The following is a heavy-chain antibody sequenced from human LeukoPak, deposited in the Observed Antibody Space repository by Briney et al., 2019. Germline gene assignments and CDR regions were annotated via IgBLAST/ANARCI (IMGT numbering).Heavy chain of an antibody. CDR3: ARGMGVLVPAATWFDP. V-gene: IGHV1-2*02. CDR2: INPNSGGT. D-gene: IGHD2-2*01. J-gene: IGHJ5*02. Sequence: GASVKVSFKASGYTFIAYYMHWVRQAPGQGLEWMGWINPNSGGTNYAQKFQGRVTMTRDTSISTAYMDLSRLRSDDTAVYYCARGMGVLVPAATWFDPWGRGTLVTVSS. CDR1: GYTFIAYY.